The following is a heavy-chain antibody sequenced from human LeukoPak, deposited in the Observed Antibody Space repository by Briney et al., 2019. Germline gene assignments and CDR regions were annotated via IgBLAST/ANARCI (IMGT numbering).Heavy chain of an antibody. J-gene: IGHJ3*02. D-gene: IGHD6-19*01. Sequence: PGGSLRLSCAASGFTFGSDAMSWVRQAPGRGLEGVPAISFSGSTYYADSVKGRFTISRDNSKNTLYLQMDSLRAEDTAVYYCAKAAGSSGYFSRDAFDIWGQGTMVTVSS. V-gene: IGHV3-23*01. CDR1: GFTFGSDA. CDR2: ISFSGST. CDR3: AKAAGSSGYFSRDAFDI.